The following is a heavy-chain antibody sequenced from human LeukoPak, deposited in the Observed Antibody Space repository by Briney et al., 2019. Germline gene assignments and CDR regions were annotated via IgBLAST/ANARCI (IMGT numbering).Heavy chain of an antibody. CDR2: IRSKAYGGTT. V-gene: IGHV3-49*04. CDR1: GFTFNTYT. Sequence: GGSLRLSCAASGFTFNTYTMNWVRQAPGKGLEWVGFIRSKAYGGTTENAASVKGRFTISRDDSKSIAYLQMNSLKTEDTAVYYCARGGVYCSSVSCSVDYWGQGILVTVSS. J-gene: IGHJ4*02. CDR3: ARGGVYCSSVSCSVDY. D-gene: IGHD2-2*01.